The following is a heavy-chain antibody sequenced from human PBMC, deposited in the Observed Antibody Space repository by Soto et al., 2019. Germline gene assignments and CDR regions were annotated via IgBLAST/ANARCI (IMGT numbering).Heavy chain of an antibody. CDR3: ARGSKPGHYDFWSGYYTYYYMDV. CDR2: ISAYNGNT. V-gene: IGHV1-18*01. Sequence: ASVKVSCKASGYTFTSYGISWVRQAPGQGLEWMGWISAYNGNTNYAQKLQGRVTMTTDTSTSTAYMELRSLRSDDTAVYYCARGSKPGHYDFWSGYYTYYYMDVWGKGTKVTVSS. CDR1: GYTFTSYG. J-gene: IGHJ6*03. D-gene: IGHD3-3*01.